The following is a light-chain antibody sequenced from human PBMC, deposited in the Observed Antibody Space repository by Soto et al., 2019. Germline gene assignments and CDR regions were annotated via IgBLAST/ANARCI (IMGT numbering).Light chain of an antibody. J-gene: IGKJ4*01. CDR2: SAS. V-gene: IGKV1-39*01. CDR1: QSITRY. Sequence: DIQMTQSPNSLSASVGDRVTITCRASQSITRYLNWYQHKPGEVPKLLIYSASNLQTGVPPRFSGSGSGTDFTLTISSLQPEDVATYYCQQSYNTATFGGGTKLEIK. CDR3: QQSYNTAT.